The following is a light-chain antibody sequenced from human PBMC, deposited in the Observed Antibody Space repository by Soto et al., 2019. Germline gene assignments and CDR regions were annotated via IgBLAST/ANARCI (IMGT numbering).Light chain of an antibody. J-gene: IGKJ1*01. CDR3: QQYGSSPPT. V-gene: IGKV3-20*01. Sequence: EIVLTQSPGTLSLSPGERATLSCRASQSVSSSYLAWYQQKPGQAPRLLIYGASSRATGIPDRFSGSGSGTDFTLTISRLEPEDSAVYSCQQYGSSPPTFGQGAKVEI. CDR1: QSVSSSY. CDR2: GAS.